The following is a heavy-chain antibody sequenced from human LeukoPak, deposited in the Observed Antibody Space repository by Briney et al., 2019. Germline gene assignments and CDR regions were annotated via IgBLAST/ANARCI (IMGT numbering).Heavy chain of an antibody. Sequence: GGSLRLSCAASGFTFSSNWMTWVRQAPGKGLEWVANIKQDGSEKYYVDSVKGRFTISRDNAKNSLYLQMNSLRAEDTAMYYCARDAFSRISIFGVVSDAFDTWGQGTMVTVSS. J-gene: IGHJ3*02. D-gene: IGHD3-3*01. CDR1: GFTFSSNW. V-gene: IGHV3-7*01. CDR3: ARDAFSRISIFGVVSDAFDT. CDR2: IKQDGSEK.